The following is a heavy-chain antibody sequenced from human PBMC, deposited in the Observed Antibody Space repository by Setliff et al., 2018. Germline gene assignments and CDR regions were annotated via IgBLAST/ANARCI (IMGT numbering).Heavy chain of an antibody. CDR3: ARSPGWIPWFDS. J-gene: IGHJ5*01. Sequence: GGSLRLSCEASGFSFSNYAMNWVRQAPGKGLEWVASISRRNDYIYHADSVKGRFTISRDNAKTSLYLQMDSLRVEDTAVYFCARSPGWIPWFDSWGQGTLVTVSS. CDR1: GFSFSNYA. D-gene: IGHD5-18*01. V-gene: IGHV3-21*01. CDR2: ISRRNDYI.